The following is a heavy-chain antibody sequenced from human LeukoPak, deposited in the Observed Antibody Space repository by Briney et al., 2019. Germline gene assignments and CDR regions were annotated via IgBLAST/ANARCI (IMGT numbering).Heavy chain of an antibody. CDR2: INHSGST. J-gene: IGHJ4*02. D-gene: IGHD3-22*01. V-gene: IGHV4-34*01. Sequence: SETLSLTCAVYGGSFSGYYWSWIRQPPGKGLEWIGEINHSGSTNYNPSLKIRVTISVDTSQNQLCLKLSSVPAADTAVYYCAGPYDSSGFYSGPFDYWGQGTLVTVSS. CDR3: AGPYDSSGFYSGPFDY. CDR1: GGSFSGYY.